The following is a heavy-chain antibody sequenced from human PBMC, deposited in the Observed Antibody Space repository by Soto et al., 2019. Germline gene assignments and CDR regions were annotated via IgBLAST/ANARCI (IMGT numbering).Heavy chain of an antibody. V-gene: IGHV4-38-2*01. Sequence: SETLSLTCAVSGYSISSGYYLGWILQPPWKGLEWIGSIYHSGSTYYNPSLKSRVTISVDTSKNQFSLKLSSVTAADTAVYYCAGGDYVGYYYYGMDVWGQGTTVTVSS. CDR2: IYHSGST. CDR1: GYSISSGYY. D-gene: IGHD4-17*01. CDR3: AGGDYVGYYYYGMDV. J-gene: IGHJ6*02.